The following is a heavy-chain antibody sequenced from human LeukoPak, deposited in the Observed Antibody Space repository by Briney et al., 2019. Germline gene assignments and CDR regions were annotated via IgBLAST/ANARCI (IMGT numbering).Heavy chain of an antibody. CDR2: ISSSSSTI. D-gene: IGHD3-10*01. Sequence: GGSLRLSCAASGFTFRSYSMNWVRQAPGKGLEWVSYISSSSSTIYYADSVKGRFTISRDNAKNSLYLQMNSLRAEDTAVYYCVRDGPYSFGSGTYFYYFDYWGQGTLVTVSS. CDR3: VRDGPYSFGSGTYFYYFDY. V-gene: IGHV3-48*01. J-gene: IGHJ4*02. CDR1: GFTFRSYS.